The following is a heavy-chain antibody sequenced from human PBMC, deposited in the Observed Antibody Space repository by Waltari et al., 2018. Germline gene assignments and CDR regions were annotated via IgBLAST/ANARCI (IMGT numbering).Heavy chain of an antibody. CDR1: GGSISSSSYY. Sequence: QLQLQESGPGLVKPSETLSLTCTVSGGSISSSSYYWGWIRQPPGKGLEWIGSIYYSGSTYYNPSLKSRGTISVDTSKNQFSRKLSSVTAADTAVYYCIKIAIPFQYFQHWGQGTLVTVSS. V-gene: IGHV4-39*01. J-gene: IGHJ1*01. CDR2: IYYSGST. CDR3: IKIAIPFQYFQH. D-gene: IGHD2-21*01.